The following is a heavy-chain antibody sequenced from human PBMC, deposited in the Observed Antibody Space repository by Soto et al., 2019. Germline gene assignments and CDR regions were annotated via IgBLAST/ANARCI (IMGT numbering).Heavy chain of an antibody. D-gene: IGHD3-10*01. CDR2: IYYSGST. J-gene: IGHJ5*02. CDR1: GGSISSGGYY. CDR3: ARGGMVRGVINWFDP. Sequence: QVQLQESGPGLVKPSQTLSLTCTVSGGSISSGGYYWSWIRQHPGKGLEWIGYIYYSGSTYYNPSLKSRVTISVDTSKNQFSLKLSSVTAADTAAYYCARGGMVRGVINWFDPWGQGTLVTFSS. V-gene: IGHV4-31*03.